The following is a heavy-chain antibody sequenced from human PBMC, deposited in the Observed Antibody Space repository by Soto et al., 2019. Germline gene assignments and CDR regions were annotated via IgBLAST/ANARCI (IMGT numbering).Heavy chain of an antibody. CDR3: ARDPHIAVAGTGRFDY. J-gene: IGHJ4*02. CDR2: INHSGST. Sequence: SETLSLTCAVYGGSFSGYYWSWIRQPPGKGLEWIGEINHSGSTNYNPSLKSRVTISVDTSKNQFSLKLSSVTAADTAVYYCARDPHIAVAGTGRFDYWGQGTLVTVSS. D-gene: IGHD6-19*01. V-gene: IGHV4-34*01. CDR1: GGSFSGYY.